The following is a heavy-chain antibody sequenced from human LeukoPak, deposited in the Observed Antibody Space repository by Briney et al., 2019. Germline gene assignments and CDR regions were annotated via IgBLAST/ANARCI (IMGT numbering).Heavy chain of an antibody. CDR1: GFTFSRFW. CDR2: INGDGSST. D-gene: IGHD1-1*01. V-gene: IGHV3-74*01. Sequence: PGGSLRLSCAASGFTFSRFWMHWVRQAPGKGLVWVSRINGDGSSTNYADSVKGRFTISRDNAKNTLYLQMNSLRAEDTAAYYCARDPNHGNLDYYYYYGMDVWGQGTTVTVSS. J-gene: IGHJ6*02. CDR3: ARDPNHGNLDYYYYYGMDV.